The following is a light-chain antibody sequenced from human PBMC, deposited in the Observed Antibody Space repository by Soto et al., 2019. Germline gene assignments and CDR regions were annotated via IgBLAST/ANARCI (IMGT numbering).Light chain of an antibody. Sequence: DIQLTQSPSFVSASVGDRVTITCRASQGITTYLAWYQQKPGGAPNLLIYVASTLQSGVPSRFSGRGSGTEFTLTISSLQPEDVATYYCQQLIRYPYTFGQGTKVDIK. CDR1: QGITTY. CDR3: QQLIRYPYT. V-gene: IGKV1-9*01. J-gene: IGKJ2*01. CDR2: VAS.